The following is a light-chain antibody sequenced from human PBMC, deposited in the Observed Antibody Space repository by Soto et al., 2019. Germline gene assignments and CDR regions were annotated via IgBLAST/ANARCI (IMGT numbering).Light chain of an antibody. CDR2: DAS. CDR3: QHYGSSPST. CDR1: QSVSSY. J-gene: IGKJ1*01. Sequence: EIVLTQSPTILPVSPGEIDTFACRASQSVSSYLAWYQQKPGQAPRLLIYDASTRATGIPARFSGSGSGTDFTLTITSLEPEDFAVYYCQHYGSSPSTFGRGTKVDI. V-gene: IGKV3-11*01.